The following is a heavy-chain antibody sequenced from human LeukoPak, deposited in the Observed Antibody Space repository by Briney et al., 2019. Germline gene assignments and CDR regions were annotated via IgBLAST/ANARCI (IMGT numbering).Heavy chain of an antibody. J-gene: IGHJ4*02. CDR2: IKSKTDGGTT. CDR1: GFTFSNAW. V-gene: IGHV3-15*01. D-gene: IGHD3-3*01. CDR3: TSEHTSYYDFWSGYYDY. Sequence: GGSLRLSCAASGFTFSNAWMSWVRQVPGKGLEWVGRIKSKTDGGTTDYAAPVKGRFTISRDDSKNTLYLQMNSLKTEDTAVYYCTSEHTSYYDFWSGYYDYWGQGTLVTVSS.